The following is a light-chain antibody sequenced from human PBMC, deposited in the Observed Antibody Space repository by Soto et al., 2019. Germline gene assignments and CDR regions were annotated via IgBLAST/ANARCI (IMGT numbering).Light chain of an antibody. CDR3: QQFNSYPPT. CDR2: SAS. Sequence: DIQLTQSPSFLSASVGDRVTITCRASQGIGSFLAWYQQKPGKAPRLLIYSASTLQGGVSFRFSGSGSGTEFTLTISSLQSEDFATYYCQQFNSYPPTFGQGTKVEIK. J-gene: IGKJ1*01. CDR1: QGIGSF. V-gene: IGKV1-9*01.